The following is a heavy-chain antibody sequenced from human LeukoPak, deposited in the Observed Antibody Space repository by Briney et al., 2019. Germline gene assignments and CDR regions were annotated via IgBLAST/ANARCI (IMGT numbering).Heavy chain of an antibody. CDR1: GFTVSSNY. D-gene: IGHD3-22*01. V-gene: IGHV3-7*01. Sequence: PGGSLRLSCAASGFTVSSNYMSWVRQAPGKGLEWVANIKQDGSEKYYVDSVRGRFTISRDNAKNSLYLQMNSLRAEDTAVYYCARAQVYYYDTSGYYLRDSWGQGTLVTVSS. CDR2: IKQDGSEK. CDR3: ARAQVYYYDTSGYYLRDS. J-gene: IGHJ4*02.